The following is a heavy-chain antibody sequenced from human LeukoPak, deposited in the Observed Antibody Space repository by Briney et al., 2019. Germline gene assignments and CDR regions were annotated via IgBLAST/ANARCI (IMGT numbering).Heavy chain of an antibody. CDR3: ARDPGPRCSGGSRYTYFDY. J-gene: IGHJ4*02. CDR1: GGSISSYY. Sequence: SETLSLTCTVSGGSISSYYWSWIRQPPGKGLEWIGYIYYSGSTNYNPSLKSRVTISVDTSKNQFSLKLSSVTAADAAVYYCARDPGPRCSGGSRYTYFDYWGQGTLVTVSS. V-gene: IGHV4-59*13. CDR2: IYYSGST. D-gene: IGHD2-15*01.